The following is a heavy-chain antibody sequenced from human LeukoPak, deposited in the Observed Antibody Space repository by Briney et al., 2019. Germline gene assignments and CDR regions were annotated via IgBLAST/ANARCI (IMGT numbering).Heavy chain of an antibody. V-gene: IGHV4-39*07. CDR1: GGSISSSSYY. CDR2: INHSGST. CDR3: ARGRGRGVLITTSRRSFWFDS. J-gene: IGHJ5*01. D-gene: IGHD3-22*01. Sequence: SETLSLTSTVSGGSISSSSYYWSWIRQPPGKGLEWIGEINHSGSTTYKPSLKSRVTISLDTSKNQFSLKLSSVTAADTAVYYCARGRGRGVLITTSRRSFWFDSWGQGTLVTVSS.